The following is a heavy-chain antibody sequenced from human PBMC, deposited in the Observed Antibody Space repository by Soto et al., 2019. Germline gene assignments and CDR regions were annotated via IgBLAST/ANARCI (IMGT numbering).Heavy chain of an antibody. V-gene: IGHV3-48*02. D-gene: IGHD6-19*01. CDR1: QFPFDVYS. Sequence: GQLVESGGDFVQPGESLRLSCVASQFPFDVYSMHWVRQAHGKGLEWVSYIRHTTSATFYADAVKGRFTISRDNRKNSLFLQMNSLRDDDTGVYFCARDRGSSGMFELDVWGPGTLVTVSS. CDR3: ARDRGSSGMFELDV. J-gene: IGHJ3*01. CDR2: IRHTTSAT.